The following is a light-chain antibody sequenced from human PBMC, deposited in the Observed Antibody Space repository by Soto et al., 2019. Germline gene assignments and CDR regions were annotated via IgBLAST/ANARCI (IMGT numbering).Light chain of an antibody. CDR2: GAS. CDR3: QQYNKWPQT. CDR1: QSVSID. V-gene: IGKV3-15*01. Sequence: EIVMTQSPATVPVSPGERVTLSCRASQSVSIDLAWYQQKPGQAPRLLIYGASTRATDIPPSFTGSGSGTEFTLTISSLQSEDIAVYYCQQYNKWPQTFRQGTKVDIK. J-gene: IGKJ1*01.